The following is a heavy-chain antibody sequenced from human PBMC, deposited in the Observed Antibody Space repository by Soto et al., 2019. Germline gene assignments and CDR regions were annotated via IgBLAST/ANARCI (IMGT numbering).Heavy chain of an antibody. Sequence: EVQLVESGGGLVQPGGSLRLSCAASGFTFSSYSMNWVRQAPGKGLEWVSYISSSGTTMYYADSVKGRFTISRDSAKNSLCLQMNGLRAEDTAVYYCARGAETGYSGVDYWGQGTLVTVSS. J-gene: IGHJ4*02. V-gene: IGHV3-48*01. CDR2: ISSSGTTM. CDR3: ARGAETGYSGVDY. D-gene: IGHD6-25*01. CDR1: GFTFSSYS.